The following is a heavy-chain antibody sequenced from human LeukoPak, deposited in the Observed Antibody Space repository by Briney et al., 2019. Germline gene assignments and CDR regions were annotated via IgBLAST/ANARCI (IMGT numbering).Heavy chain of an antibody. Sequence: GGSLRLSCAASGFTFSSYAMSWVRQAPGKGLEWVSAISGSGGSTYYADSVKGRFTISRDNSKNTLYLQMNSLRAEDTAVYYCARAPEVPAARLSYYYGMDVWGQGTTVTVSS. CDR2: ISGSGGST. CDR1: GFTFSSYA. CDR3: ARAPEVPAARLSYYYGMDV. D-gene: IGHD2-2*01. J-gene: IGHJ6*02. V-gene: IGHV3-23*01.